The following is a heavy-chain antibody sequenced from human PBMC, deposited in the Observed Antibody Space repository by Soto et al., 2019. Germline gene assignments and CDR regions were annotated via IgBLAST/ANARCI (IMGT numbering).Heavy chain of an antibody. CDR1: GGSIDSSNW. V-gene: IGHV4-4*02. CDR3: QKWHPLDT. Sequence: SETLSLTCTVSGGSIDSSNWWTWARQPPGKGLEWVGEISRTGSTNYNPSLRGRVTMSVDRSNNQFFLKVNSVIAADTAVYYCQKWHPLDTWGQGILVTVSS. D-gene: IGHD1-1*01. J-gene: IGHJ4*02. CDR2: ISRTGST.